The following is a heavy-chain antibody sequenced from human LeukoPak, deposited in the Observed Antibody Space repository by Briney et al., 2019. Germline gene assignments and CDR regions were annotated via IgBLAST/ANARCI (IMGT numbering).Heavy chain of an antibody. J-gene: IGHJ4*02. CDR2: VYYSGST. CDR1: GDSISGYY. D-gene: IGHD6-6*01. CDR3: ARGSWQLAEEVY. V-gene: IGHV4-59*12. Sequence: SETLSLTCTVSGDSISGYYWSWIRQPPGKGLEWIVYVYYSGSTYYNPSLKSRVTISVDTSKNQFSLKLSSVTAADTAVYYCARGSWQLAEEVYWGQGTLVTVSS.